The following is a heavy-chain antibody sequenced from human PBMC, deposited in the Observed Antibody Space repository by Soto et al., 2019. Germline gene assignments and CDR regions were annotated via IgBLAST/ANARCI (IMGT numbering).Heavy chain of an antibody. CDR1: GYTFTDYY. V-gene: IGHV1-3*01. CDR2: INAGNGNT. CDR3: ARRPTTSPAYYYYGMDV. Sequence: ASVKVSCKASGYTFTDYYIHWVRQAPGQRLEWMGWINAGNGNTKYSQKFQGRVTITRDTSASTAYMELSSLRSEDTAVYYCARRPTTSPAYYYYGMDVWGQGTTVTVSS. D-gene: IGHD1-26*01. J-gene: IGHJ6*02.